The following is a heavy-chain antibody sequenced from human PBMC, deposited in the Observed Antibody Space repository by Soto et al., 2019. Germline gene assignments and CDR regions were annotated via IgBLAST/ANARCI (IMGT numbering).Heavy chain of an antibody. CDR3: ARNDFWRSQNWFDP. V-gene: IGHV1-3*04. Sequence: ASVKVSCKASGYSFSTYTMHGVRQSPGQRLEWMGCINTVNATKFSKKFLGRVTLTRDTSATTVYMELASLRSEDTAVYYCARNDFWRSQNWFDPWGQGTLVTVSS. D-gene: IGHD3-3*01. CDR2: INTVNAT. CDR1: GYSFSTYT. J-gene: IGHJ5*02.